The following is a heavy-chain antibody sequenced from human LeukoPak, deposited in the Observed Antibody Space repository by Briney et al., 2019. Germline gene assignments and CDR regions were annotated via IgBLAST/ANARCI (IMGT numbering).Heavy chain of an antibody. CDR1: GFTFSTYA. CDR2: VSLSGSNT. CDR3: ARGLYSGSYMFDY. D-gene: IGHD1-26*01. J-gene: IGHJ4*02. Sequence: PGGSLRLSCAASGFTFSTYAMSWVRQAPGKGLEWVSAVSLSGSNTFYADSVKGRFTISRDTSKNTLNLQMNSLRAEDTAVYYCARGLYSGSYMFDYWGQGTLVTVSS. V-gene: IGHV3-23*01.